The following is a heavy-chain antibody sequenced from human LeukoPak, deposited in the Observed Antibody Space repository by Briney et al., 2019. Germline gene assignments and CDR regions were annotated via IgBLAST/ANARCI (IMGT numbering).Heavy chain of an antibody. J-gene: IGHJ4*02. CDR2: INHSGST. CDR3: ARSRRKYCSGGSCLIFDY. D-gene: IGHD2-15*01. CDR1: GGSFSGYY. Sequence: SEALSLTCAVYGGSFSGYYWSWIRQPPGKGLEWIGEINHSGSTNYNPSLKSRVTISVDTFKNQFSLKLSSVTAADTAVYYCARSRRKYCSGGSCLIFDYWGQGTLVTVSS. V-gene: IGHV4-34*01.